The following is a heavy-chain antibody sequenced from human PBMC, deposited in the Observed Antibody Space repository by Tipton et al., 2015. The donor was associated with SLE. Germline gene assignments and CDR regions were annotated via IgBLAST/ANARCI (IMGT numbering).Heavy chain of an antibody. CDR2: IYHSGTA. CDR3: ARYPESNYHWFGP. CDR1: GGSISTYY. Sequence: TLSLTCTVSGGSISTYYWSWIRPPPGKGLEWIGSIYHSGTAYYNPSLKSRVTISVDTSKNQISLKLSSVTAADTAVYYCARYPESNYHWFGPWGQGALVTVSS. J-gene: IGHJ5*02. D-gene: IGHD4-11*01. V-gene: IGHV4-59*12.